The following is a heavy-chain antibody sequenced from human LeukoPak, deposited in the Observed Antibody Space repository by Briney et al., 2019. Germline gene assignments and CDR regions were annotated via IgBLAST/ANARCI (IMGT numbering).Heavy chain of an antibody. D-gene: IGHD3-3*01. CDR1: GGSFSGYF. CDR2: INHSGNA. Sequence: PSETLSLTCAVYGGSFSGYFWSWIRQPPGMGLEWIGEINHSGNANYNPSLKSRVTISVDKSRNQFFLDLTSVTAADTAVYYCASDFWSENKAYYYYAMDVWGQGTTVTVSS. CDR3: ASDFWSENKAYYYYAMDV. J-gene: IGHJ6*02. V-gene: IGHV4-34*01.